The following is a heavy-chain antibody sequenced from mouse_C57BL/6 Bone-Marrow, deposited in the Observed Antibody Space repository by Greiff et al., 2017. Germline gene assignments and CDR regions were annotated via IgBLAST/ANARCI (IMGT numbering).Heavy chain of an antibody. CDR2: IRSKSNNYAT. V-gene: IGHV10-1*01. CDR3: VSNGNYLYAMDY. CDR1: GFSFNTYA. J-gene: IGHJ4*01. D-gene: IGHD2-1*01. Sequence: GGGLVQPKGSLKLSCAASGFSFNTYAMNWVRQAPGKGLEWVARIRSKSNNYATYYADSVKDRFTISRDDSESMLYLQMNNLKTNDTAIYYCVSNGNYLYAMDYWAQGTSGTVTA.